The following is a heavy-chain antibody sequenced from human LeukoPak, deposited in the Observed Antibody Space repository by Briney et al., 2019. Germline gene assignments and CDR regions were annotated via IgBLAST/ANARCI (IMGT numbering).Heavy chain of an antibody. V-gene: IGHV3-30*04. CDR2: ISYDGSNK. D-gene: IGHD6-19*01. CDR3: SMDLRTAVADWFDH. CDR1: GFSFSDYA. Sequence: PGRSLRLSCAASGFSFSDYAMHWVRQAPAKGLEWVAVISYDGSNKYYIDSVKGRFTISRDNSKNALSLQMNSLRAEDTAVYYCSMDLRTAVADWFDHWGQGTLVTVSS. J-gene: IGHJ5*02.